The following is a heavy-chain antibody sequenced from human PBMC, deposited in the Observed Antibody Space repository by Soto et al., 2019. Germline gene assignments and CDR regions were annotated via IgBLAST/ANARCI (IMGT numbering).Heavy chain of an antibody. Sequence: QLQLQESGPGLVKPSETLSLTCTVSGGSISSSSYYWGWIRQPPGKGLEWIGSIYYSGSTYYNPSLKSRVTISVDTSKNQFSLKLSSVTAADTAVYYCARLRWELRVGNPVFDYWGQGTLVTVSS. CDR1: GGSISSSSYY. CDR2: IYYSGST. V-gene: IGHV4-39*01. CDR3: ARLRWELRVGNPVFDY. J-gene: IGHJ4*02. D-gene: IGHD1-26*01.